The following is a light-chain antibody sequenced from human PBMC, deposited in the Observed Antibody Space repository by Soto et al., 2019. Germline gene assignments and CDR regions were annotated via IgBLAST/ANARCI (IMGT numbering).Light chain of an antibody. CDR1: SSDVGGYNY. Sequence: QSVLTQPASVSGSPGQSITISCTGTSSDVGGYNYVSWYQHHPGKAPKVMIYYVSNRPSGVSNRFSGSKSGNTASLTISGLQAEDEADYYCSSYTSAGTWVFGGGTKVTVL. J-gene: IGLJ3*02. V-gene: IGLV2-14*03. CDR3: SSYTSAGTWV. CDR2: YVS.